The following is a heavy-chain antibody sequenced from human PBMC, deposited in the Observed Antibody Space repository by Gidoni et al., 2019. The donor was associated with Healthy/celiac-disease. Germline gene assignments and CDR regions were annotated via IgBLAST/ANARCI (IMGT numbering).Heavy chain of an antibody. D-gene: IGHD5-12*01. J-gene: IGHJ6*02. Sequence: EVQLVESGGGLVQPGGSLRLSCAASGFTFSSYSMNWVRQAPGKGLEWVSYISSSSSTIYYADSVKGRFTISRDNAKNSLYLQMNSLRDEDTAVYYCARDVADVDIVATIGVGYYYYYGMDVWGQGTTVTVSS. CDR3: ARDVADVDIVATIGVGYYYYYGMDV. V-gene: IGHV3-48*02. CDR2: ISSSSSTI. CDR1: GFTFSSYS.